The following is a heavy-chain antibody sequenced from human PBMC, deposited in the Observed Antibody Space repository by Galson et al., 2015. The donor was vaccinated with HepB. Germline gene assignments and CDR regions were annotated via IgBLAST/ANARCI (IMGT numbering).Heavy chain of an antibody. V-gene: IGHV3-21*01. CDR3: ARDGSAARTKSYYYGMDV. CDR1: GFTFSSYS. D-gene: IGHD6-6*01. Sequence: SLRLSCAASGFTFSSYSMNWVRQAPGKGLEWVSSISSSSSYIYYADSVKGRFTISRDNAKNSLYLQMNSLRAEDTAVYYCARDGSAARTKSYYYGMDVWGQATTVTVSS. J-gene: IGHJ6*02. CDR2: ISSSSSYI.